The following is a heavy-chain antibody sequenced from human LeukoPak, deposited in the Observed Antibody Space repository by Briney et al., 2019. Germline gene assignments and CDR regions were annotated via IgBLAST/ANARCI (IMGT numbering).Heavy chain of an antibody. Sequence: GESLKISCKGSGYTFPGYWIGWVRQMPGKGLEWMGIIYPGDSDTRYSPSFQGQVTISADRSINAAYLQWSSLKASDTAMYYCARLVPASMSGDYRGQGTLVTVSS. V-gene: IGHV5-51*01. CDR1: GYTFPGYW. CDR3: ARLVPASMSGDY. D-gene: IGHD2-2*01. J-gene: IGHJ4*02. CDR2: IYPGDSDT.